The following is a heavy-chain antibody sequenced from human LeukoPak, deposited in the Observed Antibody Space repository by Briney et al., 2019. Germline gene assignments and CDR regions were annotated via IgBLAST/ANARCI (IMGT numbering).Heavy chain of an antibody. CDR1: GFTVSSNY. CDR3: ASSSSWDKFDN. D-gene: IGHD6-13*01. V-gene: IGHV3-53*01. CDR2: IYSGGST. J-gene: IGHJ4*02. Sequence: GGSLRLSCAVSGFTVSSNYMSWVRQAPGKGLVWVSVIYSGGSTYYADSVKGRFTISRDNSKNTLYHQMNSLRVDDTAVYYCASSSSWDKFDNWGQGTLVTVSS.